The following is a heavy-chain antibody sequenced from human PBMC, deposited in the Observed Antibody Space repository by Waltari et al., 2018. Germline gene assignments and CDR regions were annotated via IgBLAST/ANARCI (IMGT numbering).Heavy chain of an antibody. CDR2: INSDWSST. J-gene: IGHJ4*02. V-gene: IGHV3-74*01. Sequence: EVQLVESGGGLVQTGGSLRLSCAASGFTFSSYWMQWVRQAQGKGVVGVARINSDWSSTSYADSGKGRFTISRDNAKNTLYLQMNSRRAEDTSVYYCARDGDYYGSGSYLDYWGQGTLVTVSS. CDR3: ARDGDYYGSGSYLDY. D-gene: IGHD3-10*01. CDR1: GFTFSSYW.